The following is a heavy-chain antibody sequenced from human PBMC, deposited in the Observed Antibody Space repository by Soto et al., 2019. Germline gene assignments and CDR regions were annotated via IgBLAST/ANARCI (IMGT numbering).Heavy chain of an antibody. D-gene: IGHD3-9*01. CDR3: ARTTDEYCDILTGYYLAYYYYYGMDV. V-gene: IGHV5-10-1*01. J-gene: IGHJ6*02. CDR2: IDPSDSYT. CDR1: GYSFTSYW. Sequence: GESLKISCKGSGYSFTSYWISWVRQMPGKGLEWMGRIDPSDSYTNYSPSFQGHVTISADKSISTAYLQWSSLKASDTAMYYCARTTDEYCDILTGYYLAYYYYYGMDVWGQGTTVTVSS.